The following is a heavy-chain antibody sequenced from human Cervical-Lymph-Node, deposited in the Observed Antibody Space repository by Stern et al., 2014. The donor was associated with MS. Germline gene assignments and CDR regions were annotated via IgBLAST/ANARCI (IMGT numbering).Heavy chain of an antibody. V-gene: IGHV1-46*01. J-gene: IGHJ4*02. Sequence: QVQLVQSGAEVKKPGASVKVSCKASGYTFTSYYMHWVRQAPGQGLEWMGIINPSGGSTSYAEKFQGRVTMTRDTSTSTVYMELSRLRSEDTAVYYWAREDGGWYVADYWGQGTLVTVSS. D-gene: IGHD6-19*01. CDR2: INPSGGST. CDR1: GYTFTSYY. CDR3: AREDGGWYVADY.